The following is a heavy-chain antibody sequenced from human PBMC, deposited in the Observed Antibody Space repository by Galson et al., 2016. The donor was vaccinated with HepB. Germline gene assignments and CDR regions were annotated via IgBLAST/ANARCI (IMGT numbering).Heavy chain of an antibody. J-gene: IGHJ4*02. Sequence: LRLSCAASGFTFNVYGMHWVRQAPGRGLEWVALIWFDGSKTFYSDSVKGRFTISRDNSRNTLYLQMESLRAEDTAIYYCARRREGPLDYWGQGTLVAVSS. CDR3: ARRREGPLDY. V-gene: IGHV3-33*01. CDR2: IWFDGSKT. CDR1: GFTFNVYG.